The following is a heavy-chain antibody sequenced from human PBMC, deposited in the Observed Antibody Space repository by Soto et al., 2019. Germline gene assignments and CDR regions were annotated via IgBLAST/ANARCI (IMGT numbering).Heavy chain of an antibody. CDR3: ARDRMITFGGVIVPTTPY. CDR1: GFRFSDYS. V-gene: IGHV3-48*01. Sequence: GGSLRLSCAASGFRFSDYSMNWVRQAPGRGLEWVSYISSSSFTIHYADSVEGRFAISRDNSKNTLYLQMNSLRAEDTAVYYCARDRMITFGGVIVPTTPYWGQGTLVTVSS. D-gene: IGHD3-16*02. CDR2: ISSSSFTI. J-gene: IGHJ4*02.